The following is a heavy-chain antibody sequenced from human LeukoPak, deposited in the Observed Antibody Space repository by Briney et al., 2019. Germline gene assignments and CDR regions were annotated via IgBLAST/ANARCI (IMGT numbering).Heavy chain of an antibody. Sequence: SGPALVKPPQPLTLTSTFSGFSLITSGMCVSWIRQPPVKALEWLALIDWDDDKYYSTSLKTRLTISKDTFKNQVVLTMTNMDPVDTATYYCARISAYGDYYFDYWGQGTLVTVSS. CDR2: IDWDDDK. D-gene: IGHD4-17*01. J-gene: IGHJ4*02. CDR1: GFSLITSGMC. V-gene: IGHV2-70*01. CDR3: ARISAYGDYYFDY.